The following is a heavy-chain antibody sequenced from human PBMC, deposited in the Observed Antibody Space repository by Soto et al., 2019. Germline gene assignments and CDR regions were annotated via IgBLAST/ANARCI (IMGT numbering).Heavy chain of an antibody. CDR2: IYYTGGT. CDR3: VREGPPIRAHNPPEYFQH. J-gene: IGHJ1*01. V-gene: IGHV4-39*02. CDR1: GDSISTRSNY. Sequence: SETLSLTCTVSGDSISTRSNYWAWIRQPPGKGLEWIGSIYYTGGTYYNPSLKSRVTLFLDTSKNQFSLNLSSVTAADTAVYYCVREGPPIRAHNPPEYFQHWGQGTPVTVSS.